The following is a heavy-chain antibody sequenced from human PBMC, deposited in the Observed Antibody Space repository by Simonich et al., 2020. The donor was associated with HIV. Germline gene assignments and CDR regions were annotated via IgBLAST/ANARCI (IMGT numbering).Heavy chain of an antibody. CDR3: ARVWGGDYDALHH. CDR1: GFTFSSYE. Sequence: EVQLVESGGGLVQPGGSLRLSCAASGFTFSSYEMNWVRQGPGKGLEWISYISSSDSTIYYADSVKDRFTISRDNAKNSLYLQMNSLRAEDTAVYYCARVWGGDYDALHHWGQGTLVTVSS. V-gene: IGHV3-48*03. D-gene: IGHD3-3*01. CDR2: ISSSDSTI. J-gene: IGHJ5*02.